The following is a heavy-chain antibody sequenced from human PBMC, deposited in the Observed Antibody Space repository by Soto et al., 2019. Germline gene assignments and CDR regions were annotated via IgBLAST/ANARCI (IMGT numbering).Heavy chain of an antibody. V-gene: IGHV4-31*03. J-gene: IGHJ6*03. CDR3: ASSYYDFWSASHYYMDV. D-gene: IGHD3-3*01. CDR2: IYYSGST. CDR1: GGSISSGGYY. Sequence: SETLSLTCTVSGGSISSGGYYWSWIRQHPGKGLEWIGYIYYSGSTYYNPSLKSRVTISVDTSKNQFSLKLSSVTAADTAVYYCASSYYDFWSASHYYMDVWGKGTTVTVSS.